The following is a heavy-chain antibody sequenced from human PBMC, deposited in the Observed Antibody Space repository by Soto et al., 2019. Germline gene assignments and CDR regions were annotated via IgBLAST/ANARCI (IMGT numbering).Heavy chain of an antibody. J-gene: IGHJ4*02. CDR2: INAGNGNT. Sequence: ASEKVSCKASGYTFTSYAMHWVRQAPGQRLEWMGWINAGNGNTEYSQKFQGRVTITRDTSASTAYMQLSSLRSEDTAVYYCARVHTIFGIDYWGQGTLVTVSS. CDR3: ARVHTIFGIDY. CDR1: GYTFTSYA. D-gene: IGHD3-3*01. V-gene: IGHV1-3*01.